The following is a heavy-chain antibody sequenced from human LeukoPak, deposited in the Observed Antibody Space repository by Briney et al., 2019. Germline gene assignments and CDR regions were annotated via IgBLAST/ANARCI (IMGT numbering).Heavy chain of an antibody. D-gene: IGHD3-22*01. Sequence: ASVKVSCKASGYTFTSYTISWVRQAPGQALEWMGWISTYTRNTNYAQNPQGRVTMTTDTSTTTAYMELRNLRSDDTAVYYCARLHSSGYYYWGQGTLVTVSS. J-gene: IGHJ4*02. CDR1: GYTFTSYT. CDR3: ARLHSSGYYY. V-gene: IGHV1-18*04. CDR2: ISTYTRNT.